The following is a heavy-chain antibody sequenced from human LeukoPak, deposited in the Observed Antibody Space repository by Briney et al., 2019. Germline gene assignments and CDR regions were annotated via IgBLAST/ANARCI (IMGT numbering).Heavy chain of an antibody. V-gene: IGHV3-30*18. J-gene: IGHJ4*02. CDR1: GFTFTIYA. CDR3: AKGRYSYGYADY. Sequence: GGSLRLSCAASGFTFTIYAMHWVRQAPGKGLEWVAAISSDGSNKYFADSVKGRFTISRDNSKNTLYLQMNSLRPEDTAVYFCAKGRYSYGYADYWGQGTLVTVSS. CDR2: ISSDGSNK. D-gene: IGHD5-18*01.